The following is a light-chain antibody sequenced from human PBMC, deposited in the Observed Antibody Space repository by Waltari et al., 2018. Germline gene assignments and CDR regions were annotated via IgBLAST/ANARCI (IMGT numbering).Light chain of an antibody. V-gene: IGKV4-1*01. Sequence: DIVMTQSPDSLAVSLGERATFNCKSSQSGLYSSNNKNHLDWYQQKPGQPPKLLIYGASTRESGVPDRFSGSGSGTDFTLTISSLQAEDVALYYCQQYLTSSWTFGQGTKVEIK. CDR3: QQYLTSSWT. CDR2: GAS. CDR1: QSGLYSSNNKNH. J-gene: IGKJ1*01.